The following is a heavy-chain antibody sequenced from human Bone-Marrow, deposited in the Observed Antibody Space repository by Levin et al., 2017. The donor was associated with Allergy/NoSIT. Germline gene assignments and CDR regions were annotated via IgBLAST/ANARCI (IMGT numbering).Heavy chain of an antibody. Sequence: GESLKISCAASGFIFDNYAMGWVRQAPGKGPEWVSVITGSGNRAYSADSVKGRFSISRDNSKNTLYLEMNSLGAEDTAGHYCAKEIESCTGTRSDMYCYEALDVRGQGTTVTVSS. CDR3: AKEIESCTGTRSDMYCYEALDV. CDR2: ITGSGNRA. V-gene: IGHV3-23*01. J-gene: IGHJ6*02. D-gene: IGHD2-8*02. CDR1: GFIFDNYA.